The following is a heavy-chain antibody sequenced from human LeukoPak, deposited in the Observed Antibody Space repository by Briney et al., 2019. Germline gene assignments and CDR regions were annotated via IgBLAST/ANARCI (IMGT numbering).Heavy chain of an antibody. D-gene: IGHD3-10*01. Sequence: PGRSLRLSCAASGFNFNSYAVHWVRQAPGKGLEWVAFISYDGSKTYHADSVKGRFTISRDTSKTTLYLQMNSLRAEDTAVYYCATELRILSWGVDAFDIWGQGTMVTVRS. J-gene: IGHJ3*02. CDR2: ISYDGSKT. CDR1: GFNFNSYA. V-gene: IGHV3-30*04. CDR3: ATELRILSWGVDAFDI.